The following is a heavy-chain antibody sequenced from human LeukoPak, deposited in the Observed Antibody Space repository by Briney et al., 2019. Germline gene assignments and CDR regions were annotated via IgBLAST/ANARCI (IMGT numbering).Heavy chain of an antibody. J-gene: IGHJ4*02. CDR1: EYTFTYYY. CDR2: INPNSGGT. D-gene: IGHD3-3*01. V-gene: IGHV1-2*02. CDR3: ARDDPYDVLSGYDY. Sequence: GASVKVSCTASEYTFTYYYIHWVRQAPGQGLEWMGWINPNSGGTNYAQKFQGRVTMTTDTSISTAYMELIRLTSDDTAVYYCARDDPYDVLSGYDYWGQGTLVTVSS.